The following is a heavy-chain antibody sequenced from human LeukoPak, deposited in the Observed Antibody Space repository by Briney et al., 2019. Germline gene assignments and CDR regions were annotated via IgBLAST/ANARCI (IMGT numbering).Heavy chain of an antibody. CDR1: GGTFSSYA. CDR3: ARDRLDLSFGVIKGWFDP. CDR2: IIPIFGIA. V-gene: IGHV1-69*04. Sequence: SVKVSCKASGGTFSSYAISWVRQAPGQGLEWMGRIIPIFGIANYAQEFQGRVTITADKSTSTAYMELSSLRSEDTAVYYCARDRLDLSFGVIKGWFDPWGQGTLVTVSS. D-gene: IGHD3-3*01. J-gene: IGHJ5*02.